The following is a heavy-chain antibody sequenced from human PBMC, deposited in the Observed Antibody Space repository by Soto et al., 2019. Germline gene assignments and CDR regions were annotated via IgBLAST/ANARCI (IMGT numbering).Heavy chain of an antibody. J-gene: IGHJ4*02. D-gene: IGHD5-18*01. V-gene: IGHV3-23*01. CDR2: ISGSGGST. CDR3: AKLQAYSYGPGAYFDY. Sequence: EVQLLESGGCLVQPGGSLRLSCAASGFTFSSYAMSWVRQAPGKGLEWFSAISGSGGSTDSVDSVKGRFTITRDTSNNTLYLQMNSLRAEDTAVYYCAKLQAYSYGPGAYFDYWGQGTLVTVSS. CDR1: GFTFSSYA.